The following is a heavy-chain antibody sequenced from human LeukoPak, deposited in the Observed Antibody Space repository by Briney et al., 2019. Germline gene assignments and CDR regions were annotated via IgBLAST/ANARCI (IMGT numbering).Heavy chain of an antibody. Sequence: SETLSLTCAVYGGSFSGYYWSWIRQPPGKGLEWIGEINHSGSTNYNPSLKSRVTISVDTSKNQFSLKLSSATAADTAVYYCARGGMVVAATLTWYCGGDCQPASATDFDYWGQGTLVTVSS. J-gene: IGHJ4*02. D-gene: IGHD2-15*01. V-gene: IGHV4-34*01. CDR2: INHSGST. CDR1: GGSFSGYY. CDR3: ARGGMVVAATLTWYCGGDCQPASATDFDY.